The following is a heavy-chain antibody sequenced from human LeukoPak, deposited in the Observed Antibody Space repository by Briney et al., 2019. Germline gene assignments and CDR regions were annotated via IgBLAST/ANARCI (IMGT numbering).Heavy chain of an antibody. CDR3: AKLVRSSGYRGLTD. V-gene: IGHV3-23*01. Sequence: PGGSLRLSCAASRFIYSSYAMSWVRQAPGKGLEWVSAISGSGGSTYYADSVKGRFTISRDNYKNTLYLKMNSLRAEDTAVYYCAKLVRSSGYRGLTDWGQGTLVTVSS. CDR1: RFIYSSYA. CDR2: ISGSGGST. D-gene: IGHD6-19*01. J-gene: IGHJ4*02.